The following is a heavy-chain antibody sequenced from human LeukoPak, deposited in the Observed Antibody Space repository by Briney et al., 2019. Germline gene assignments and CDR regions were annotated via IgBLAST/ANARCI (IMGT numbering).Heavy chain of an antibody. CDR3: ARDYYGSGSYYYYYGMDV. J-gene: IGHJ6*04. CDR1: GFTFGSYG. Sequence: GGSLRLSCAASGFTFGSYGMHWVRQAPGKGLEWVAVIWYDGSNKYYADSVKGRFTISRDNSKNTLYLQMNSLRAEDTAVYYCARDYYGSGSYYYYYGMDVWGKGTTVTVSS. V-gene: IGHV3-33*01. CDR2: IWYDGSNK. D-gene: IGHD3-10*01.